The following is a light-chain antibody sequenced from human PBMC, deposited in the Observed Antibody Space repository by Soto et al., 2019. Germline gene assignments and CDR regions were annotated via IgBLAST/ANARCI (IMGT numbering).Light chain of an antibody. CDR2: DVS. CDR3: SSYTRSSTLVV. Sequence: QSALTQPASVSGSPGQSITISCTGTSSDVGASNYVSWYQQHPGKAPKVMIYDVSNRPSGVSNCFAGSKSGNTASLTISGLQSEAEADYYCSSYTRSSTLVVFGVGTKLTVL. J-gene: IGLJ2*01. CDR1: SSDVGASNY. V-gene: IGLV2-14*01.